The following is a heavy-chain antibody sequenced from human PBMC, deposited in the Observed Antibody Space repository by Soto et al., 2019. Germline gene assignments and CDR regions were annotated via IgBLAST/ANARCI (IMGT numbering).Heavy chain of an antibody. V-gene: IGHV4-39*01. J-gene: IGHJ6*02. Sequence: SETLSLTCTVSSGSISSTIYSWDWIRQPPGKGLEWIGSIFYSGSTYYNPSLKSRATISVDTSKNQFSLNLSSVTAADTAVYYCVRGFYDFWSGYYYPYYYYGMDVWGQGTTVTVSS. D-gene: IGHD3-3*01. CDR1: SGSISSTIYS. CDR3: VRGFYDFWSGYYYPYYYYGMDV. CDR2: IFYSGST.